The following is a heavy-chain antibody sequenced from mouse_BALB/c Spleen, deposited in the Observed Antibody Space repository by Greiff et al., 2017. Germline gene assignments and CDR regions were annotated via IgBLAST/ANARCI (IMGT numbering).Heavy chain of an antibody. CDR3: ARDGAPYYGNYKEAMDY. Sequence: VQLQESGPGLVAPSQSLSITCTVSGFSLTSYGVHWVRQPPGKGLEWLGVIWAGGSTNYNSALMSRLSTSKDNSKSPVFLKMNSLQTDDTAMYSCARDGAPYYGNYKEAMDYWGQGTSVTVSS. CDR1: GFSLTSYG. D-gene: IGHD2-10*01. V-gene: IGHV2-9*02. CDR2: IWAGGST. J-gene: IGHJ4*01.